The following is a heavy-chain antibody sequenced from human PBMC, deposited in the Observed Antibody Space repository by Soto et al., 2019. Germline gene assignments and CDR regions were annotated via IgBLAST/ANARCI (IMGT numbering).Heavy chain of an antibody. V-gene: IGHV4-61*01. Sequence: SETLSLTCSVSGGSVSSDNSYWSWIRQPPGKGLEWIGYIYYSGSTDYNPSLKSRVSISRDTSKNQFSLKLNSMTAADTAVYYCARVKTSGYHNWFDPWGQGTLVTLSS. J-gene: IGHJ5*02. CDR1: GGSVSSDNSY. CDR3: ARVKTSGYHNWFDP. D-gene: IGHD3-22*01. CDR2: IYYSGST.